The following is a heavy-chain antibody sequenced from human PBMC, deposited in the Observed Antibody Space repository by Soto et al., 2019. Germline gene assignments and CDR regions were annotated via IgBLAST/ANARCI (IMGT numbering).Heavy chain of an antibody. CDR3: ARRGSGYYLDLDY. D-gene: IGHD3-22*01. J-gene: IGHJ4*02. CDR2: ISYDGSSK. V-gene: IGHV3-30-3*01. Sequence: QVQLVESGGGVVQPGRSLRLSCAASGFTFSSYAMHWVRQAPVKGLEWVAVISYDGSSKFYADSVKGRFTISRDNSKNTLYLQMNSLRTEDTAVSYCARRGSGYYLDLDYWGQGTLVTVAS. CDR1: GFTFSSYA.